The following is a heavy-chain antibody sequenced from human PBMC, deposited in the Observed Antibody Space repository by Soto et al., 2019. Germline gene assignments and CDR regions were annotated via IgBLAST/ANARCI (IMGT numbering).Heavy chain of an antibody. CDR1: GFTFSSYA. V-gene: IGHV3-23*01. Sequence: GGSLRLSCAASGFTFSSYAMSWVRQAPGKGLEWVSAISGSGGSTYYADSVKGRFTISRDNAKNTLYLQMNSLRDEDTAVYYCAREFGSSGYGPDAFDIWGQGSLVTVSS. J-gene: IGHJ3*02. CDR3: AREFGSSGYGPDAFDI. CDR2: ISGSGGST. D-gene: IGHD5-12*01.